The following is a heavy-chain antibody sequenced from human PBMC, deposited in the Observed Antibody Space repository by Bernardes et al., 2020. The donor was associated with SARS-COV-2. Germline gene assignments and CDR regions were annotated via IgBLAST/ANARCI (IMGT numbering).Heavy chain of an antibody. CDR2: ISGSGGST. J-gene: IGHJ3*02. Sequence: GGSLRLSCAASGFTFSSYAMSWVRQAPGKGLEWVSAISGSGGSTYYADSVKGRFTISRDNSKNTLYLQMNSLRAEDTAVYYCAKDVTRTIFGVVINRHGAFDIWGQGTMVTVAS. CDR3: AKDVTRTIFGVVINRHGAFDI. D-gene: IGHD3-3*01. V-gene: IGHV3-23*01. CDR1: GFTFSSYA.